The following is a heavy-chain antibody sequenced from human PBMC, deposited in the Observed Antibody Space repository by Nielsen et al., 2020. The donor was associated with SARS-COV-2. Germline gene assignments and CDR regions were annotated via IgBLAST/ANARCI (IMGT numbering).Heavy chain of an antibody. V-gene: IGHV3-33*01. CDR3: ARDAQGQDY. J-gene: IGHJ4*02. CDR2: IWYDGSNK. Sequence: GRSLKISCAASGFTFSSYGMHWVRQAPGKGLEWVAVIWYDGSNKYYADSVKGRFTISRDNSKNTLYLQMNSLRAEDTAVYYCARDAQGQDYWGQGTLVTVSS. CDR1: GFTFSSYG.